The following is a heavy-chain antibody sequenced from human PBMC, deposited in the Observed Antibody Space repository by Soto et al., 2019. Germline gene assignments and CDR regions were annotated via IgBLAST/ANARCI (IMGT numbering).Heavy chain of an antibody. CDR3: ARDEGYCSITSCYPPTVYYYYYRDV. D-gene: IGHD2-2*01. Sequence: GGSLRLSCAASGFTFSSYSMNWVRQAPGKGLEWVSSISSSSSYIYYADSVKGRFTIARDNAKNSLYLQMNSLRAEDTAVYYCARDEGYCSITSCYPPTVYYYYYRDVWGKGTTVTASS. CDR2: ISSSSSYI. CDR1: GFTFSSYS. V-gene: IGHV3-21*01. J-gene: IGHJ6*03.